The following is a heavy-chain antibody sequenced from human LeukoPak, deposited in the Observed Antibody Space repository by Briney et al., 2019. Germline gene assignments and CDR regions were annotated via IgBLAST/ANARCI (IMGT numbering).Heavy chain of an antibody. CDR1: GGSVSSSNW. CDR2: IYHSGST. CDR3: VFRVPNTGWAYDI. J-gene: IGHJ3*02. V-gene: IGHV4-4*02. D-gene: IGHD3-16*01. Sequence: SETLSLTCAVSGGSVSSSNWRSWVRQPPGKGLEWIGEIYHSGSTNYNPSLQSRVTISVDKSKNQFSLNLNSVTAADTAVYYCVFRVPNTGWAYDIWGQGTMVTVSS.